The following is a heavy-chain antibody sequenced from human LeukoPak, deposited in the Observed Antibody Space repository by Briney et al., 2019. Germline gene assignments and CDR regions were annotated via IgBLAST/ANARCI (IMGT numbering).Heavy chain of an antibody. Sequence: GASVKVSCKASGGTFSRHVISWVRQAPGQGLEWMGGIIPIFGTANYAQKFQGRVTITTDESTSTAYMELSSLRSEDTAVYYCARGAWSPTAYYYYYMDVWGKGTTVTVSS. CDR2: IIPIFGTA. CDR3: ARGAWSPTAYYYYYMDV. V-gene: IGHV1-69*05. D-gene: IGHD3-3*01. J-gene: IGHJ6*03. CDR1: GGTFSRHV.